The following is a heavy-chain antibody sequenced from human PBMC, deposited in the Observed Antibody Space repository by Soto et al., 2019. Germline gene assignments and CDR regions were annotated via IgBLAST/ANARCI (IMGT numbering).Heavy chain of an antibody. V-gene: IGHV1-58*01. CDR3: AAPGKYCSSTSCYEAAYYYYGMDV. Sequence: SVKVSCKASGFTFTSSAVQWVRQARGQRLEWIGWIVVGSGNTNYAQKFQERVTITRDMSTSTAYMELSSLRSEDTAVYYCAAPGKYCSSTSCYEAAYYYYGMDVWGQGTTVTVSS. CDR2: IVVGSGNT. CDR1: GFTFTSSA. J-gene: IGHJ6*02. D-gene: IGHD2-2*01.